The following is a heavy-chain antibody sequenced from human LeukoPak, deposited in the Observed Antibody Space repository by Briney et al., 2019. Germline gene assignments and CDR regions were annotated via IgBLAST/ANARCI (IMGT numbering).Heavy chain of an antibody. Sequence: PGRSLRLSCAASGFTFSSYAMHWVRQAPGKGLEWVAVISYDGSNKYYADSVKGRFTISRDNSKNTLYLQMNSLRAEDTAVYYCARDPAVERAVAANRFDPWGQGTLVTVSS. CDR1: GFTFSSYA. D-gene: IGHD6-19*01. V-gene: IGHV3-30-3*01. J-gene: IGHJ5*02. CDR3: ARDPAVERAVAANRFDP. CDR2: ISYDGSNK.